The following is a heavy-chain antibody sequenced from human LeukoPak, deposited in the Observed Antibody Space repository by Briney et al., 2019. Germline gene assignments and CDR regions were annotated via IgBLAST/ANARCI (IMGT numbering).Heavy chain of an antibody. V-gene: IGHV4-39*07. CDR1: GGSISSSPYY. CDR3: TRELSGSQDY. D-gene: IGHD3-22*01. CDR2: IYYSGTT. Sequence: SETLSLTCTVSGGSISSSPYYWGWLRQPPGKGLEWIGSIYYSGTTYYNPSLKSRVTISVDTSKNQFSLKLYSVTAADTAVYYCTRELSGSQDYWGQGTLVTVSS. J-gene: IGHJ4*02.